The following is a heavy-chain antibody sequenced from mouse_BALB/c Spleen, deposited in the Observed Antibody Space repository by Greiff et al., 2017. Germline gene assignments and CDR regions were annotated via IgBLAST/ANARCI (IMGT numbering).Heavy chain of an antibody. CDR2: IRLKSDNYAT. J-gene: IGHJ4*01. Sequence: EVMLVESGGGLVQPGGSMKLSCVASGFTFSSYWMSWVRQSPEKGLEWVAEIRLKSDNYATHYAESVKGKFTISRDDSKSRLYLQMNSLRAEDTGIYYCTRGDYEGDYYAMDYWGQGTSVTVSS. D-gene: IGHD2-4*01. CDR3: TRGDYEGDYYAMDY. V-gene: IGHV6-6*02. CDR1: GFTFSSYW.